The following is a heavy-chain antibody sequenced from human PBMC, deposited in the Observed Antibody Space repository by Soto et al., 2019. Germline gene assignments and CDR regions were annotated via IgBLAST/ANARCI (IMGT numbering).Heavy chain of an antibody. CDR3: ARLGCSSTSCYGKGYYYYMDV. CDR2: IYYSGST. D-gene: IGHD2-2*01. CDR1: GGSISSSSYY. J-gene: IGHJ6*03. V-gene: IGHV4-39*01. Sequence: SETLCLTCTVSGGSISSSSYYWGWIRQPPGKGLEWIGSIYYSGSTYYTPSLNSRVTISVDTSKNQFSLKLSSVTAADTAVYYCARLGCSSTSCYGKGYYYYMDVWGKGTTVTVSS.